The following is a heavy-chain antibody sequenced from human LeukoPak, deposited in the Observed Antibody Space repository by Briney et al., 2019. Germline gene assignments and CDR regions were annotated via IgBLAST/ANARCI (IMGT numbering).Heavy chain of an antibody. Sequence: SETLSLTCAVYGGSFSGYYWSWIRQPPGKGLEWIGEINHSGSTNYNPSLKSRVTISVDTSKNQFSLKLSSVTAADTAVYYCARHSAPRTYYYDSSGYYYIDYWGQGTLDTVSS. CDR2: INHSGST. J-gene: IGHJ4*02. CDR1: GGSFSGYY. D-gene: IGHD3-22*01. CDR3: ARHSAPRTYYYDSSGYYYIDY. V-gene: IGHV4-34*01.